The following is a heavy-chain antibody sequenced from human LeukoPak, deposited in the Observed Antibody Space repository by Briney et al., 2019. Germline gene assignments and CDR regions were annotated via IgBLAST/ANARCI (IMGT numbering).Heavy chain of an antibody. V-gene: IGHV4-39*01. Sequence: PSETLSLTCTVSGGSISSSYYYWGWIRQPPGKGLEWIGSICSSGSTYYTPSLKSRVTISVDTSKNQFSLKLSSVTAADTAVYYCARGPGYSSSDGAFDIWGQGTMVTVSS. CDR2: ICSSGST. J-gene: IGHJ3*02. CDR1: GGSISSSYYY. CDR3: ARGPGYSSSDGAFDI. D-gene: IGHD6-13*01.